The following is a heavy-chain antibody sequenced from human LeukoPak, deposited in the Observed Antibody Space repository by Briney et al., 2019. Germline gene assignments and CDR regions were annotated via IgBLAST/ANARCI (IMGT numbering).Heavy chain of an antibody. D-gene: IGHD3-9*01. J-gene: IGHJ4*02. CDR1: GGSVSSGSYY. CDR3: ARGPRLRYFDWLFEVGFDY. Sequence: SETLSLTCTVSGGSVSSGSYYWSWIRQPPGKGLEWIGCIYYSGSTNYNPSLKSRVTISVDTSKNQFSLKLSSVTAADTAVYYCARGPRLRYFDWLFEVGFDYWGQGTLVTVSS. CDR2: IYYSGST. V-gene: IGHV4-61*01.